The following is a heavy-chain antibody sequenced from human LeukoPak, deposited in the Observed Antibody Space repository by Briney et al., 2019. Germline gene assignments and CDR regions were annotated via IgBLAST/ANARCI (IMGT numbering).Heavy chain of an antibody. CDR3: ARDRERAPIDAFDI. Sequence: SVKVSCKASGGTFSSYAISWVRQAPGQGLEWMGGIIPIFGTANYAQKLQGRVTITADESTSTAYMELSSLRSEDTAVYYCARDRERAPIDAFDIWGQGTMVTVSS. J-gene: IGHJ3*02. V-gene: IGHV1-69*13. CDR2: IIPIFGTA. D-gene: IGHD1-26*01. CDR1: GGTFSSYA.